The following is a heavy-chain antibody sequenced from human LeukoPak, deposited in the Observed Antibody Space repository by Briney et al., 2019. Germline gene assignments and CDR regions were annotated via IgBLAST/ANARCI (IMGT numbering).Heavy chain of an antibody. CDR3: TRDGGDAGNSAFDI. CDR1: GFTFSDYI. J-gene: IGHJ3*02. Sequence: GGSLRLSCAASGFTFSDYILDWVRQAPGKGLEWVGRIRRGTNSYSTEYAASVKGRFIISRDDSRNSLYLHMNSLKSEDTAVYYCTRDGGDAGNSAFDIWAKGQWSPSLQ. D-gene: IGHD3-16*01. CDR2: IRRGTNSYST. V-gene: IGHV3-72*01.